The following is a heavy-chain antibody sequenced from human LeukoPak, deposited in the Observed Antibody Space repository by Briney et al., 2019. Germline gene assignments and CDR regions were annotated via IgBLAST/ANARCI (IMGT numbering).Heavy chain of an antibody. CDR2: VYYSGST. CDR1: GGSISTYY. J-gene: IGHJ4*02. V-gene: IGHV4-59*01. CDR3: AXSXSXXXXXSXXX. Sequence: SETLSLTCTVSGGSISTYYWTWIRQPPGKGLEWIGNVYYSGSTNYNPSLKSRVTISVDTSKNQFSLKLRSVTAADTAVYYCAXSXSXXXXXSXXXXGQG.